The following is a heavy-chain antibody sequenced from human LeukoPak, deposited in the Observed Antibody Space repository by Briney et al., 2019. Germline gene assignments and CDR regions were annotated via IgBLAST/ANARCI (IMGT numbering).Heavy chain of an antibody. V-gene: IGHV3-20*04. D-gene: IGHD6-19*01. J-gene: IGHJ4*02. CDR3: ARVRSGWYEDY. CDR2: INWNGGST. CDR1: GFPFDDYG. Sequence: GGSLRLSCAASGFPFDDYGMTWVRQAPGKGLEWVSGINWNGGSTGYADSVRGRFTISRDNAKNSLYLQMNSLRAEDTAVYYCARVRSGWYEDYWGQGTLVTVSS.